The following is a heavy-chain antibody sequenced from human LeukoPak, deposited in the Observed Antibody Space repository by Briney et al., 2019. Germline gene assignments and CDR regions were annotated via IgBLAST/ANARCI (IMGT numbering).Heavy chain of an antibody. CDR2: IYYSGST. Sequence: PSETLSLTCTVSGGSISSSSYYWGWIRQPPGKGLEWIGSIYYSGSTYYSPSLKSRVTISVDTSKNQFSLKLSSVTAADTAVYYCARLNYYDTHYYLDYWGQGTLVTVSS. D-gene: IGHD3-22*01. J-gene: IGHJ4*02. CDR3: ARLNYYDTHYYLDY. V-gene: IGHV4-39*01. CDR1: GGSISSSSYY.